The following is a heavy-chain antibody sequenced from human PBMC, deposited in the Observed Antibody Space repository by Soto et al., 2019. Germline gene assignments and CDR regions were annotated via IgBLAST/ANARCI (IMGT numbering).Heavy chain of an antibody. CDR1: GLTVSGKKY. D-gene: IGHD1-1*01. J-gene: IGHJ3*01. Sequence: GSVRLSCAAFGLTVSGKKYVAWVRQAPGKGLEWVSALYDVDGSFYADSVKGRFTTSSDSSKTTVYLQMNGLSPDDTAVYYCASWHEREHAYDVWGQGTTVTVSS. V-gene: IGHV3-53*01. CDR3: ASWHEREHAYDV. CDR2: LYDVDGS.